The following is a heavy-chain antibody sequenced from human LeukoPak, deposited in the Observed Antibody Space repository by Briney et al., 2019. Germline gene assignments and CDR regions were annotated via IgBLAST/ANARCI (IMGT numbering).Heavy chain of an antibody. V-gene: IGHV1-2*02. CDR2: INPNSGGT. J-gene: IGHJ6*03. Sequence: ASVKVSCKASGYTFTGYYMHWVRQAPGQGLEWMGWINPNSGGTNYAQKFQGRVTMTRDTSISTAYMELSRLRSDDTAVYYCARNEAVVGAKLPYYYYYMDVWGKGTTVTVSS. CDR3: ARNEAVVGAKLPYYYYYMDV. D-gene: IGHD1-26*01. CDR1: GYTFTGYY.